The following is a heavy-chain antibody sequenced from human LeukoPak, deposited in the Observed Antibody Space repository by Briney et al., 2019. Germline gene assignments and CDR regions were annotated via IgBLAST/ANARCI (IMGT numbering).Heavy chain of an antibody. D-gene: IGHD6-13*01. Sequence: GGSLRLSCAASGFTFSSYAMSWVRQAPGRGLEWVSAISGSGGSTYYADSVKGRFTISRDNSKNTLYLQMNSLRAEDTAVYYCASVWIWAAAGTSDYWGQGTLVTVSS. V-gene: IGHV3-23*01. J-gene: IGHJ4*02. CDR3: ASVWIWAAAGTSDY. CDR1: GFTFSSYA. CDR2: ISGSGGST.